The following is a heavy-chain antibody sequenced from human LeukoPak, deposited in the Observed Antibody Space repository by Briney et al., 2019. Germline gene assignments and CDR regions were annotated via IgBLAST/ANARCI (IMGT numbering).Heavy chain of an antibody. V-gene: IGHV1-8*03. CDR1: GYTFTSYD. D-gene: IGHD2-15*01. CDR2: MNPNSGNT. Sequence: ASVKVSCKASGYTFTSYDINWVRQATGQGLEWMGWMNPNSGNTGYAQKFQGRVTITRNTSISTAYMELSSLRSEDTAVYYCAREPHYCSGGSCYSGGYDYWGQGTLVTVSS. CDR3: AREPHYCSGGSCYSGGYDY. J-gene: IGHJ4*02.